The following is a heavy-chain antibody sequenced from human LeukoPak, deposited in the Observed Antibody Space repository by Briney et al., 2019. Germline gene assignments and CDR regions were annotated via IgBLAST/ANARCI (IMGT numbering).Heavy chain of an antibody. D-gene: IGHD3-10*01. CDR1: GGSISSYF. Sequence: KPSETLSLTCTVSGGSISSYFWNWIRQPAGKGLEWIGRIYPSGSTNYNPSLSSRVTMSVDTSKNQFSLKLSSVTAADTAMYYCARALGYFGWGGEAWGQGTLVTVSS. V-gene: IGHV4-4*07. J-gene: IGHJ5*02. CDR3: ARALGYFGWGGEA. CDR2: IYPSGST.